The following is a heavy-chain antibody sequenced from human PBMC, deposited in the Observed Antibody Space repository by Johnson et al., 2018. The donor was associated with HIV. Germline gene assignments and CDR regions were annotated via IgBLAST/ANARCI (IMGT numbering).Heavy chain of an antibody. CDR1: GFTFDDYA. CDR3: ARWGRWELGDAFDI. Sequence: VQLVESGGGVVQPGRSLRLSCAASGFTFDDYAMHWVRQAPGKGLEWVPGISWNSGSIGYADSVKGRFTISRDNAKNSLYLQMNSLRIEDTAVYYCARWGRWELGDAFDIWGQGTMVTVSS. CDR2: ISWNSGSI. V-gene: IGHV3-9*01. J-gene: IGHJ3*02. D-gene: IGHD1-26*01.